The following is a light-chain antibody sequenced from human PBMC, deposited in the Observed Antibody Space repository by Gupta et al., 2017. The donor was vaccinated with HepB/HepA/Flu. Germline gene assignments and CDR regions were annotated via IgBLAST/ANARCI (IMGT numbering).Light chain of an antibody. J-gene: IGLJ2*01. CDR3: CSSRNHNPLDKV. V-gene: IGLV2-14*03. CDR2: YGS. CDR1: SSDIGGYNF. Sequence: QSALTPPASASGSPGQSTTISCTGTSSDIGGYNFVSWYQQHPGKAPPLMIFYGSNRPSGVSPRCSCGTYGNTASSITTGLQAEDEADDYCCSSRNHNPLDKVFGSGTKLTVL.